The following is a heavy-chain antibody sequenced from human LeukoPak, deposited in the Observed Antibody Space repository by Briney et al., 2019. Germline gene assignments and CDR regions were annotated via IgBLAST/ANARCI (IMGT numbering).Heavy chain of an antibody. D-gene: IGHD6-13*01. V-gene: IGHV4-59*08. Sequence: SETLSLTCTVSGGSISSYFWSWIRQPPGKGLEWIGYIYYSGSTNYNPSLKSRVTISVDTSKNQFSLKLSSVTAADTAVYYCARHRSSSSGYNWFDPWGQGTLGTVSS. J-gene: IGHJ5*02. CDR1: GGSISSYF. CDR3: ARHRSSSSGYNWFDP. CDR2: IYYSGST.